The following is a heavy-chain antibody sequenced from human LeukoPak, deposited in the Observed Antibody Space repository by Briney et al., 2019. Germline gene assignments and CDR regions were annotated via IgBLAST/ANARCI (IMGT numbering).Heavy chain of an antibody. J-gene: IGHJ4*02. CDR3: ASLWFGELLEGFDY. Sequence: SETLSLTCTVSGGSVSSSSYYWGWIHQPPGKGLEWIGSIYYSGSTYYNPSLKSRVTISVDTSKNQFSLKLSSVTAADTAVYYCASLWFGELLEGFDYWGQGTLVTVSS. CDR1: GGSVSSSSYY. CDR2: IYYSGST. D-gene: IGHD3-10*01. V-gene: IGHV4-39*01.